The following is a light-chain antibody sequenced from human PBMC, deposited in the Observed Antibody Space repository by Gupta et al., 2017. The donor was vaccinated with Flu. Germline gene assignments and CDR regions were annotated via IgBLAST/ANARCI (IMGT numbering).Light chain of an antibody. CDR1: QSVSSY. Sequence: PATLSLSPGERATLSCRASQSVSSYLAWYQQKPGQAPRLLIYDASNRATGIPARFSGSGSGTDFTLTISSLEPEDFAVYYCQQRSNWPPHFGQGTRLEIK. CDR2: DAS. CDR3: QQRSNWPPH. J-gene: IGKJ5*01. V-gene: IGKV3-11*01.